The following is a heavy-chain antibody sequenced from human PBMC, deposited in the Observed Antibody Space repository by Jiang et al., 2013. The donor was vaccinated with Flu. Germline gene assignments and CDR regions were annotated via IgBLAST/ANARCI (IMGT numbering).Heavy chain of an antibody. CDR2: TYYRSKWYD. J-gene: IGHJ6*02. D-gene: IGHD6-13*01. CDR3: AKTLPSRSPYGMDV. V-gene: IGHV6-1*01. CDR1: GDSVSNNTAA. Sequence: SQTLSLTCVISGDSVSNNTAAWNWIRQSPSRGLEWLGRTYYRSKWYDDYAVSLKSRITIRADTSRNEFSLQLSSVTPEDTAVYYCAKTLPSRSPYGMDVWGQGTTVTVSS.